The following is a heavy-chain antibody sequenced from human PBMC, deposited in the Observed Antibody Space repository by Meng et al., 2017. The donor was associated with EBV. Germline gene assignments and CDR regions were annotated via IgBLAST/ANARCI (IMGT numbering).Heavy chain of an antibody. V-gene: IGHV1-69*01. J-gene: IGHJ4*02. D-gene: IGHD3-10*01. Sequence: QVQLARSGDEVKKPGSSVKLSCRPSGGPFRSDAVSWVRQAPGQGLEWMGGLIPMSGAPHYAQKFQDRVTIIADESTSTHSMELNNLRSEDTAMYYCASESGRGFTPDYWGQGTLVTVSS. CDR3: ASESGRGFTPDY. CDR2: LIPMSGAP. CDR1: GGPFRSDA.